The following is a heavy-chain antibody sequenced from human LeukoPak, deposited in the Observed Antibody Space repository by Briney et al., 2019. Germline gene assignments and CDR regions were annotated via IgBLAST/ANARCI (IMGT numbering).Heavy chain of an antibody. CDR3: VRGSTVPRPFGLHPYYYMNV. Sequence: SETLSLTCTVSGGSVSSNKNNFWSWIRQPAGKGLEWIGLIYVGGSTTYSPSLKSRVSISVDTSKNQLSLELRSVAAADTAVYYCVRGSTVPRPFGLHPYYYMNVWGKGTTVTVSS. D-gene: IGHD6-6*01. CDR1: GGSVSSNKNNF. CDR2: IYVGGST. V-gene: IGHV4-61*02. J-gene: IGHJ6*03.